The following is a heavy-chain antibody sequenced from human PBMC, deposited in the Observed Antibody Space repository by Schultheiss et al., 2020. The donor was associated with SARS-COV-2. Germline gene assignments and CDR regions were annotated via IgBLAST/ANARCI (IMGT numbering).Heavy chain of an antibody. D-gene: IGHD6-13*01. CDR1: GGSISSYY. CDR2: IYTSGST. J-gene: IGHJ6*03. V-gene: IGHV4-4*07. Sequence: SQTLSLTCTVSGGSISSYYWSWIRQPAGKGLEWIGRIYTSGSTNYNPSLKSRVTISVDTSKNQFSLKLSSVTAADTAVYYCARGPSSWYHYYYYYMDVWGKGTTVTVSS. CDR3: ARGPSSWYHYYYYYMDV.